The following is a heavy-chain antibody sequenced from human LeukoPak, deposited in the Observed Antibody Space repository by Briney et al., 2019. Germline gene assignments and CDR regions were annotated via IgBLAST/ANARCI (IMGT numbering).Heavy chain of an antibody. CDR1: GGSFSSYY. J-gene: IGHJ4*02. CDR2: IYLSGRT. D-gene: IGHD3-22*01. CDR3: ARAGYYYDSSAYAIDY. V-gene: IGHV4-4*07. Sequence: SETLSLTCIVSGGSFSSYYWRWLPQPAGRGLEWIGRIYLSGRTNYNPSLKSRVTMSVDTSKNPFSLKLRSVTAADTAVYYCARAGYYYDSSAYAIDYWGQGTLVTVSS.